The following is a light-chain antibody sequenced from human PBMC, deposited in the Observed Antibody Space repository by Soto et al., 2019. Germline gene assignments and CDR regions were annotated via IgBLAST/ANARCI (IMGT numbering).Light chain of an antibody. J-gene: IGKJ1*01. CDR1: QAIRND. CDR3: LQHNNYPRT. CDR2: AAS. Sequence: DIQMTQSPSSLSASIGDRVTITCRASQAIRNDVSWYQQKPGKAPKRLIYAASSLQSGVPSRFSGRGSGKEFTLTVSRLQPEDFATYYCLQHNNYPRTFGQGTKVELK. V-gene: IGKV1-17*01.